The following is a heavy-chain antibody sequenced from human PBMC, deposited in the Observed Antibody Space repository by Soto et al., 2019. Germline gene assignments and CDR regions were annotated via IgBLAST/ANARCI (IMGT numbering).Heavy chain of an antibody. V-gene: IGHV1-3*04. CDR2: INTGKGNT. Sequence: ASVKVSCKTSGYTFTRYTIHWVRQAPGQRLEWMGWINTGKGNTKYSEKLQGRVTITTDTSASTAYMELSSLTSADTALYYCSRDAYRSGYYPDFWGQGTLVTVSS. J-gene: IGHJ4*02. CDR1: GYTFTRYT. CDR3: SRDAYRSGYYPDF. D-gene: IGHD3-9*01.